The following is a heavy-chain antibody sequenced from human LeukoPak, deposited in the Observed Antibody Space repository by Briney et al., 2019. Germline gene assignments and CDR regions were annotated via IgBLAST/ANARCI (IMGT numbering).Heavy chain of an antibody. CDR2: INAGNGNT. CDR1: GYTFTSYA. Sequence: ASVKVSCKASGYTFTSYAMHWVRQAPGQRLEWMGWINAGNGNTKYSQKFQGRVTITRDTSASTAYMELRSLRSDDTAMYYCARDIDYNVDYWGQGILVTVPS. J-gene: IGHJ4*02. V-gene: IGHV1-3*01. D-gene: IGHD4/OR15-4a*01. CDR3: ARDIDYNVDY.